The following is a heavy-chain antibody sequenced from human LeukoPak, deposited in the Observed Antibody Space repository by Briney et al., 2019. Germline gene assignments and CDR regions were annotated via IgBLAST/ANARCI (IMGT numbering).Heavy chain of an antibody. J-gene: IGHJ4*02. CDR1: GFTFSSYW. CDR2: IKQDGSEK. D-gene: IGHD2-2*01. CDR3: ARRQIQKNQLPLNYFDY. Sequence: GGSLRLSCAASGFTFSSYWMSWVRQAPGKGLEWVANIKQDGSEKYYVDSVKGRFTISRDNAKNSLYLQMNSLRAEDTAVYCCARRQIQKNQLPLNYFDYWGQGTLVTVSS. V-gene: IGHV3-7*01.